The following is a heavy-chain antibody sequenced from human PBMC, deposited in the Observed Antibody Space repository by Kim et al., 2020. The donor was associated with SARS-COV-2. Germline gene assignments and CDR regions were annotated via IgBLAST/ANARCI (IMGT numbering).Heavy chain of an antibody. J-gene: IGHJ4*02. V-gene: IGHV1-46*01. D-gene: IGHD3-10*01. CDR3: VRASSPSLWVPMSY. Sequence: ASVKVSCKASGYIFTDYYIYWVRQAPGQGLEWMGMISPSGGSTTYAQSFQGRVTMPRAPSTSTVYMELSRLRSDDPAVYYCVRASSPSLWVPMSYWGQG. CDR2: ISPSGGST. CDR1: GYIFTDYY.